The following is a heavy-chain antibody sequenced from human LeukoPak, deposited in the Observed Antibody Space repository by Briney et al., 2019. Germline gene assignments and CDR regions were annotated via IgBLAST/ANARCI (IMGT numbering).Heavy chain of an antibody. V-gene: IGHV3-30*18. D-gene: IGHD6-13*01. Sequence: PGGSLRLSCAASGFTFSSYGMHWVRQAPGKGLEWVAVISYDGSNKYYADSVKGRFTISRDNSKNTLYLQMNSLRAEDTAVYYCAKDPLRSSWSDYYYYGMDVWGQGTTVTVSS. CDR3: AKDPLRSSWSDYYYYGMDV. CDR2: ISYDGSNK. J-gene: IGHJ6*02. CDR1: GFTFSSYG.